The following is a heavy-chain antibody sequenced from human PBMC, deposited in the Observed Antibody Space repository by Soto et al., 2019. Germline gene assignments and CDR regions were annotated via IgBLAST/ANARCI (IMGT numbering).Heavy chain of an antibody. CDR1: GFTFSNYG. V-gene: IGHV3-30*18. D-gene: IGHD4-17*01. J-gene: IGHJ4*02. Sequence: QVQLVESGGGVVQPGRSLRLSCAASGFTFSNYGMHWVRQAPGKGLEWVAVISYHGSDKYYPDSVKGRFTISRDNSKNPLYLQMDSLRAEDTAVYYCAKDHLTTTVTTVGYWGQGTLVTVSS. CDR3: AKDHLTTTVTTVGY. CDR2: ISYHGSDK.